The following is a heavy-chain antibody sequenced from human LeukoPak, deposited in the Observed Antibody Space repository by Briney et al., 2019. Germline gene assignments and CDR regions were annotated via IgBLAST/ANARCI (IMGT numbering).Heavy chain of an antibody. CDR2: IYYSGST. J-gene: IGHJ4*02. Sequence: SETLSLTCTVSGGSISSSSYYWGWIRQPPGKGLEWIGSIYYSGSTYYNPSLKSRVTISVDTSKNQFSLKLSSVTAADTAVYYCARSGGTIATYYFDYWGQGTLVTVSS. D-gene: IGHD3-16*01. CDR3: ARSGGTIATYYFDY. V-gene: IGHV4-39*07. CDR1: GGSISSSSYY.